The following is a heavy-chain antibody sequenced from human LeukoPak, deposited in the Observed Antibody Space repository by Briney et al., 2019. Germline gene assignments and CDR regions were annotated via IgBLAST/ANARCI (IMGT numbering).Heavy chain of an antibody. J-gene: IGHJ5*02. CDR2: INPNSGGT. CDR3: ARDRTSSYWGQGIYCTNGVCYYTNWFDP. V-gene: IGHV1-2*02. D-gene: IGHD2-8*01. CDR1: GYTFTGYY. Sequence: ASVKVSCKASGYTFTGYYMHWVRQAPGQGLEWMGWINPNSGGTNYAQKFQGRVTITRDTSISTAYMELSRLRSDDTAVYYCARDRTSSYWGQGIYCTNGVCYYTNWFDPWGQGTLVTVSS.